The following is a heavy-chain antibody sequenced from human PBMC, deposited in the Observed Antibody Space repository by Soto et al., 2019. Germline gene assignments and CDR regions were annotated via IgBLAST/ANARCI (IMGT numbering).Heavy chain of an antibody. D-gene: IGHD4-17*01. Sequence: EVQLVESGGGLIQPGGSLRLSCAASGFTFSSYSMNWVRQAPGKGLEWISYISSSDINIYYADSVKGRFTISRDIAKNSLYLQMNSLRAEDTAVYYCAREYGDYVPRNDYWGQGTLVTVSS. CDR2: ISSSDINI. J-gene: IGHJ4*02. V-gene: IGHV3-48*01. CDR3: AREYGDYVPRNDY. CDR1: GFTFSSYS.